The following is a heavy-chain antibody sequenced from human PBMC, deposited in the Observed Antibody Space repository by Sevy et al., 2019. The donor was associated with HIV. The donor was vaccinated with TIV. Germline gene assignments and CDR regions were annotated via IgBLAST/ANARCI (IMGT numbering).Heavy chain of an antibody. CDR2: IYYSGST. V-gene: IGHV4-61*01. CDR1: GGSVSSGSYY. D-gene: IGHD5-12*01. CDR3: ARDSGYWFDP. J-gene: IGHJ5*02. Sequence: SETLSLTCTVSGGSVSSGSYYWGWIRQPPGKGLEWIGYIYYSGSTNYNPSLKSRVTISVDTSKNQFSLKLSSVTAADTAVYYCARDSGYWFDPWGQGTLVTVSS.